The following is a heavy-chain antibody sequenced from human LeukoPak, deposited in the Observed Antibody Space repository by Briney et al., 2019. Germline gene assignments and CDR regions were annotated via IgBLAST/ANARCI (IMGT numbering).Heavy chain of an antibody. V-gene: IGHV4-34*01. Sequence: SETLSLTCAVYGGSFSGYYWSWIRQPPGKGLEWIGEINHSGSTNYNPSLKSRVAISVDTSKNQFSLRLSSVTAADTAVYYCARPTGGYSYGYRYFDYWGQGTLVTVSS. J-gene: IGHJ4*02. CDR2: INHSGST. D-gene: IGHD5-18*01. CDR3: ARPTGGYSYGYRYFDY. CDR1: GGSFSGYY.